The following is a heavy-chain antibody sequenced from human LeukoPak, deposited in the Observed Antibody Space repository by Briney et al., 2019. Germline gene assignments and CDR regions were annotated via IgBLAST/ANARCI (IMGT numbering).Heavy chain of an antibody. CDR3: AATYYYDSSGYSYWYFDL. Sequence: GGSLTLSCPASGFTFSRYAMNWVRQAPGKGLEWVSYISSSGSTIYYADSVKGRFTISRDNAKNSLYLQMNSLRAEDTAVYYCAATYYYDSSGYSYWYFDLWGRGTLVTVSS. D-gene: IGHD3-22*01. CDR1: GFTFSRYA. V-gene: IGHV3-48*03. J-gene: IGHJ2*01. CDR2: ISSSGSTI.